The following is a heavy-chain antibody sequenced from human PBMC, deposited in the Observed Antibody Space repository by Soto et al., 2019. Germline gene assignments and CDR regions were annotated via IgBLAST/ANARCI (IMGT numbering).Heavy chain of an antibody. J-gene: IGHJ4*02. D-gene: IGHD3-22*01. V-gene: IGHV4-39*01. Sequence: QLQLQESGPGLVKPSETLSLTCTVSGGSISSSSYYWGWIRQPPGKGLEWIGSIYYSGSTYYNPSLKSRVTISVDTSKNQFSLKLSSVTAADTAVYYCARLRGYYYVIGIPFDYWGQGTLVTVSS. CDR3: ARLRGYYYVIGIPFDY. CDR1: GGSISSSSYY. CDR2: IYYSGST.